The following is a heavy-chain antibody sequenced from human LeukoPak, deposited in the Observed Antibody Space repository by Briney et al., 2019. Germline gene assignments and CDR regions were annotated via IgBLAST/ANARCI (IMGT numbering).Heavy chain of an antibody. CDR3: TRDGGDSLYTAFDI. V-gene: IGHV3-72*01. CDR2: IRRRTNSYTT. Sequence: PGGSLRLSCEASGFTFSDYILDWVRQAPGKGLEWVGRIRRRTNSYTTEYTASANGRFIVSRDDSKNSLYLHMSSLKTEDTAVYYCTRDGGDSLYTAFDIWGQGTMVAVSS. CDR1: GFTFSDYI. J-gene: IGHJ3*02. D-gene: IGHD3-16*01.